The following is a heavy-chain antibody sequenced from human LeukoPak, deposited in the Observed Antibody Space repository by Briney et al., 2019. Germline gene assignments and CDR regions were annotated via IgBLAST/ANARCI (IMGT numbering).Heavy chain of an antibody. Sequence: PGGSLRLSCAASGFTFSSYEMNWVRQAPGKGLEWVSYISSSGSTIYYADSVKGRFTISRDNSKNTLYLQMNSLRAEDTAVYYCARDMRGYYDSSGSDAFDIWGQGTMVTVSS. J-gene: IGHJ3*02. D-gene: IGHD3-22*01. CDR3: ARDMRGYYDSSGSDAFDI. CDR2: ISSSGSTI. CDR1: GFTFSSYE. V-gene: IGHV3-48*03.